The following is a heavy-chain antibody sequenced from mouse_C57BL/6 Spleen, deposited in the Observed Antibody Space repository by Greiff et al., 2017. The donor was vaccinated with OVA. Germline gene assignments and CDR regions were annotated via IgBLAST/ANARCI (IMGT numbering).Heavy chain of an antibody. Sequence: QVQLQQSGAELARPGASVKLSCKASGYTFTSYGISWVKQRPGQGLEWIGEIYPRSGNTYYNEKFKGKATLTADKSSSTAYMELRSLTSEDSAVYFCAREGGYGSSKYFDVWGTGTTVTVSS. CDR3: AREGGYGSSKYFDV. J-gene: IGHJ1*03. CDR1: GYTFTSYG. D-gene: IGHD1-1*01. CDR2: IYPRSGNT. V-gene: IGHV1-81*01.